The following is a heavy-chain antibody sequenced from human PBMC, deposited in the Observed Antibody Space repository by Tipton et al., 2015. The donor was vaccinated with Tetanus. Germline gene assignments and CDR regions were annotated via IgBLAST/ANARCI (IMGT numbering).Heavy chain of an antibody. Sequence: TLSLTCVVSGGSINSSDWWTWVRQPPGKGLEWIGEIHHSGSTNYNPSLKSRVTMSGDTSTNHFSLRLTSVTAADTAVYYCARESDYYNSGLKYWGQGILVTVSS. D-gene: IGHD6-19*01. CDR3: ARESDYYNSGLKY. CDR2: IHHSGST. V-gene: IGHV4-4*02. J-gene: IGHJ4*02. CDR1: GGSINSSDW.